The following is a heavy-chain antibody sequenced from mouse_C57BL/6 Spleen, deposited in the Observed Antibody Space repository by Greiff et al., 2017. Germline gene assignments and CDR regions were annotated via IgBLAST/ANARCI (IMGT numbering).Heavy chain of an antibody. CDR2: INPSSGYT. V-gene: IGHV1-7*01. J-gene: IGHJ3*01. Sequence: VHLVESGAELAKPGASVKLSCKASGYTFTSYWMHWVKQRPGQGLEWIGYINPSSGYTKYNQTFKDKATLTADKSSSTAYMQLSRLTYEDSAVYYCARGDGSSTSWFAYWGQGTLVTVSA. CDR3: ARGDGSSTSWFAY. D-gene: IGHD1-1*01. CDR1: GYTFTSYW.